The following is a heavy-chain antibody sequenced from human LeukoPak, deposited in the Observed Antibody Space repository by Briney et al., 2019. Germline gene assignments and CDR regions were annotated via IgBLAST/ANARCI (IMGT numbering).Heavy chain of an antibody. J-gene: IGHJ4*02. Sequence: SETLSLTCTVSGYSISSGYYWGWIRQPPGKGLEWIGSIYHSGSTYYNPSLKSRVTISVDTSKNQFSLKLCSVTAADTAVYYCARGHSGYDSFDYWGQGTLVTVSS. CDR1: GYSISSGYY. D-gene: IGHD5-12*01. CDR2: IYHSGST. V-gene: IGHV4-38-2*02. CDR3: ARGHSGYDSFDY.